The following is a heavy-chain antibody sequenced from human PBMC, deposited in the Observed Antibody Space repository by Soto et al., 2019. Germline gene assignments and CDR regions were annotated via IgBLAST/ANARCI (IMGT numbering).Heavy chain of an antibody. CDR1: GASISSRDYY. V-gene: IGHV4-39*01. CDR3: GRVMIGTSRHTDSDY. Sequence: SETLSLTCSVSGASISSRDYYWGWIRQTPGKGLEWIGNIDYNGVTYYNPSLKSRVTVSKDTSKNQFPLKVASVTAADTAIYYCGRVMIGTSRHTDSDYWGQGTQVTVSS. D-gene: IGHD2-2*01. CDR2: IDYNGVT. J-gene: IGHJ4*02.